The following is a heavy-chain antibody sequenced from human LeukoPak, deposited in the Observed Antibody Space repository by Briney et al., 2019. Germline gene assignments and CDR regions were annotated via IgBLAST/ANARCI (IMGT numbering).Heavy chain of an antibody. D-gene: IGHD2-15*01. CDR2: ISSSGSTI. V-gene: IGHV3-11*01. CDR1: GFTFSDYY. CDR3: ARGRCSGGSCYTTRRDWFDP. Sequence: GGSLRLSCAASGFTFSDYYMSWIRQAPGKGVEWVSYISSSGSTIYYADSVKGRFTISRDNAKNSLYLQMNSLRAEDTAVYYCARGRCSGGSCYTTRRDWFDPWGQGTLVTVSS. J-gene: IGHJ5*02.